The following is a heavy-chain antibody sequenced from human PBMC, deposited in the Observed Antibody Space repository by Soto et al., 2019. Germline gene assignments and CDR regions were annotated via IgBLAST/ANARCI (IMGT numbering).Heavy chain of an antibody. CDR3: ASTPGYCSGGRCAAYYYGMDV. V-gene: IGHV5-10-1*01. J-gene: IGHJ6*02. CDR1: GYSFTSYW. D-gene: IGHD2-15*01. CDR2: IDPSDSYT. Sequence: PGESLKISCKGSGYSFTSYWISWVRQMPGKGLEWMGRIDPSDSYTNYSPSFQGHVTISADKSISTAYLQWSSLKASDTAMYYCASTPGYCSGGRCAAYYYGMDVWGQGTTVTVSS.